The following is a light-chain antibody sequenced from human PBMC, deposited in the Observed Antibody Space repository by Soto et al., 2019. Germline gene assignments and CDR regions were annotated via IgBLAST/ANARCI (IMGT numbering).Light chain of an antibody. CDR2: DAS. CDR1: QSISSS. Sequence: DIQMTQSPSTLSASVGDRVTITCRASQSISSSLAWYQQKPGKAPKLLIYDASNLESGVPSIFSGSGSGTEFTLTISSLPPDNFATYYCQQYSTYSTFGQGTKVE. CDR3: QQYSTYST. V-gene: IGKV1-5*01. J-gene: IGKJ1*01.